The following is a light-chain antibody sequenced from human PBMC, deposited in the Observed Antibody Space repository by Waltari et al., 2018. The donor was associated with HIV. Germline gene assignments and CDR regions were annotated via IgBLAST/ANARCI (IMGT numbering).Light chain of an antibody. V-gene: IGKV3-20*01. CDR2: GAS. J-gene: IGKJ2*01. CDR3: QQYVTSPRT. Sequence: EIVLTQSPGTLSLSPGERATLSCRASQTVDNNYLAWYQHRPGQAPRLLIFGASSRATGIPDRFSASGSGTDFTLTISSLDPSDYALYYCQQYVTSPRTFGQGTRVEIK. CDR1: QTVDNNY.